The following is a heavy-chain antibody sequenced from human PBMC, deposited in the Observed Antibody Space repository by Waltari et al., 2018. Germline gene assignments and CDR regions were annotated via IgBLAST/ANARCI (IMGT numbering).Heavy chain of an antibody. V-gene: IGHV3-7*01. CDR3: VRDPEYGAFDM. CDR2: IKEDGSEK. J-gene: IGHJ3*02. D-gene: IGHD2-2*01. Sequence: EVQLVQSGGGLVQPGGSLSLSCVASGFIFGHSWMTWVRHSPAKGLEVVATIKEDGSEKYYMDSVRGRFTISRDNTNNLLFLQMNSLRAEDTATYYCVRDPEYGAFDMWGLGKMVAVSS. CDR1: GFIFGHSW.